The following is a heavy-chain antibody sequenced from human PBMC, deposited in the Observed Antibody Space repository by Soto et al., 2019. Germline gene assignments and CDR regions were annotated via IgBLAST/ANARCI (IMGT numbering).Heavy chain of an antibody. V-gene: IGHV5-51*01. CDR1: GYSFPTYW. J-gene: IGHJ1*01. D-gene: IGHD3-16*01. Sequence: PXESLKISCRTSGYSFPTYWIAWVRQRPGKGLEWMGAVYPGDSDTKYSPSFQGHVTISADRSIGTAFLQWSSLNASDTAMYYCARGLNWNYIMNWLDNWGQGTLVTVSS. CDR3: ARGLNWNYIMNWLDN. CDR2: VYPGDSDT.